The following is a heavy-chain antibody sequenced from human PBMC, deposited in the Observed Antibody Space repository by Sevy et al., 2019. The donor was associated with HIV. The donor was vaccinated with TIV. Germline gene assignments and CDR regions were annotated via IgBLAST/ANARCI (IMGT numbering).Heavy chain of an antibody. D-gene: IGHD6-13*01. CDR1: GGSISRSNW. CDR3: AAGSGTDVLSYYFDF. V-gene: IGHV4-4*02. J-gene: IGHJ4*02. CDR2: IYHSGTT. Sequence: SETLSLTCAVSGGSISRSNWWSWVRQPPGKGLEWIGEIYHSGTTNYNRSLKRGVTISVDKSKNQFSLKLSSVTAADTAVYYCAAGSGTDVLSYYFDFWGQGTLVTVSS.